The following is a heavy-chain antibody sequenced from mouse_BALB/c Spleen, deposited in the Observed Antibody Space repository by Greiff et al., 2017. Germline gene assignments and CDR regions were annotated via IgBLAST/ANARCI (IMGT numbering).Heavy chain of an antibody. J-gene: IGHJ3*01. D-gene: IGHD2-4*01. CDR1: GYTFTSYW. CDR2: INPSTGYT. Sequence: VQLQQSGAELAKPGASVKMSCKASGYTFTSYWMHWVKQRPGQGLEWIGYINPSTGYTEYNQKFKDKATLTADKSSSTAYMQLSSLTSEDSAVYYCARRGSTMITTGAWFAYWGQGTLVTVSA. V-gene: IGHV1-7*01. CDR3: ARRGSTMITTGAWFAY.